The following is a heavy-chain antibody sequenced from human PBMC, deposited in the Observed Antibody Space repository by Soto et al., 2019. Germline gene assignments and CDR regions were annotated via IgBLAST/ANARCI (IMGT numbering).Heavy chain of an antibody. CDR2: IYSVGTT. J-gene: IGHJ5*02. V-gene: IGHV3-53*02. D-gene: IGHD3-3*01. CDR3: ARGATRDKMMEST. Sequence: EVQLVETGGGLIQPGGSLRLSCAASGFTVSSYYMIWVRQAPGKGLEWVSVIYSVGTTYYADAVKGRITITRDNHKNTLYVQMNNVSAEDTAVYYCARGATRDKMMESTWGQGTLVTVSS. CDR1: GFTVSSYY.